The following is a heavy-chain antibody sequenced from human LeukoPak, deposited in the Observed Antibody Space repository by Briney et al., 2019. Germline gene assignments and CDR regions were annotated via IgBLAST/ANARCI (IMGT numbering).Heavy chain of an antibody. Sequence: GGSLRLSCGASGFTFTIYGMHWVRQAPGKGLEWVAVISDDGNKKYYADSVKGRFTISRDNPKNTVYLQMNSLRAEDTAMYYCAKDSRNYYFDYWGQGTLVIVSS. V-gene: IGHV3-30*18. J-gene: IGHJ4*02. CDR3: AKDSRNYYFDY. CDR1: GFTFTIYG. CDR2: ISDDGNKK.